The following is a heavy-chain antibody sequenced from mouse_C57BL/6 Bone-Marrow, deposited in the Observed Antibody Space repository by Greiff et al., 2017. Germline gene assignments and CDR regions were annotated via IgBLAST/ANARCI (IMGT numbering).Heavy chain of an antibody. J-gene: IGHJ1*03. CDR1: GYTFTNYW. CDR3: ARSAPYWYFDV. V-gene: IGHV1-63*01. D-gene: IGHD6-1*01. Sequence: VQLQQSGAELVRPGTSVKMSCKASGYTFTNYWIGWAKQRPGHGLEWIGDIYPGGGYPNYNEKFKGKATLTADKSSSTAYMQFSSLTSDDSAIYYCARSAPYWYFDVWGTGTTVTVSS. CDR2: IYPGGGYP.